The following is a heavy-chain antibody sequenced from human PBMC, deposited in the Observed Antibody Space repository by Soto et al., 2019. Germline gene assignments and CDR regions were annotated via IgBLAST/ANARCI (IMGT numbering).Heavy chain of an antibody. J-gene: IGHJ4*02. Sequence: QITLKESGPTLVKPTQTLTLTCTCSGFSLSTSEVGVGWIRQPPGKALEWLGIIYWDDDKRYSPSLKSRLTITKDTSKYQVLLTMTNMDPLDTGTYYCAHSGYNSGCRYWGQGTLVTVSS. CDR1: GFSLSTSEVG. CDR3: AHSGYNSGCRY. D-gene: IGHD6-19*01. CDR2: IYWDDDK. V-gene: IGHV2-5*02.